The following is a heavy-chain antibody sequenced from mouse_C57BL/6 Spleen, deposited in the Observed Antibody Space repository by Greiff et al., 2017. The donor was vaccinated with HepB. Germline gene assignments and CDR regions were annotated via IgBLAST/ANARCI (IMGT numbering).Heavy chain of an antibody. D-gene: IGHD3-2*02. CDR1: GYAFSSYW. Sequence: QVHVKQSGAELVKPGASVKISCKASGYAFSSYWMNWVKQRPGKGLVWIGQIYPGDGDTNYNGKFKGKATLTADKSSSTAYMQRSSLTSEDSAVYCCARKGSRNSTGYVFAYWGQGTLVTVAA. V-gene: IGHV1-80*01. J-gene: IGHJ3*01. CDR3: ARKGSRNSTGYVFAY. CDR2: IYPGDGDT.